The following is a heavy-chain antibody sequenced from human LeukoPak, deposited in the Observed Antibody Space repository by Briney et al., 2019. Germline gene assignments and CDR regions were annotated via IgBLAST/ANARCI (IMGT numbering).Heavy chain of an antibody. Sequence: QSGGSLRLSCAASGFTVSSNYMSWVHQAPGKGLEWVSVIYSGGSTYYADSVKGRFTISRDNSKNTLYLQMNSLRAEDTAVYYCAICSTSCYPYYGMDVWGQGTTVTVSS. CDR2: IYSGGST. D-gene: IGHD2-2*01. CDR1: GFTVSSNY. V-gene: IGHV3-53*01. CDR3: AICSTSCYPYYGMDV. J-gene: IGHJ6*02.